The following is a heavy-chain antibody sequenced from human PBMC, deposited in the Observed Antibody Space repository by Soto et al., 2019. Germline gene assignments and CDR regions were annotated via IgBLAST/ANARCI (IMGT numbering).Heavy chain of an antibody. CDR1: GFTFSSYS. D-gene: IGHD3-22*01. CDR2: ISSSSSTI. J-gene: IGHJ4*02. Sequence: GGSLRLSCAASGFTFSSYSMNWVRQAPGKGLEWVSYISSSSSTIYYADSVKGRFTISRDNAKNSLYLQMNSLRDEDTAVYYCARDGNYYDSSGYYRDFDYWGQGTLVTVSS. CDR3: ARDGNYYDSSGYYRDFDY. V-gene: IGHV3-48*02.